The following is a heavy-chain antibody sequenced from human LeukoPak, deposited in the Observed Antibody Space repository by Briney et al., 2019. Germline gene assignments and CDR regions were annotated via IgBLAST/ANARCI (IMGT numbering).Heavy chain of an antibody. V-gene: IGHV3-33*01. Sequence: GRSLRLSCAASGFTFSSYGMHWVRQAPGKGLEWVAVIWYDGSNKYYADSVKGRFTISRDNSKNTLYLQMNSLRAEDTAVYYCARDITYYDSSGYRYNWFDPWGRGTLVTVSS. J-gene: IGHJ5*02. CDR2: IWYDGSNK. CDR1: GFTFSSYG. D-gene: IGHD3-22*01. CDR3: ARDITYYDSSGYRYNWFDP.